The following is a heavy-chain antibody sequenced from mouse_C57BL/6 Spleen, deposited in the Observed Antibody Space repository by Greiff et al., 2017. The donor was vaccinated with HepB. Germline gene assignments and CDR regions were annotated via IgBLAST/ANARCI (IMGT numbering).Heavy chain of an antibody. CDR2: IYPGSGST. CDR1: GYTFTSYW. Sequence: QVQLQQPGAELVKPGASVKMSCKASGYTFTSYWITWVKQRPGQGLEWIGDIYPGSGSTNYNEKFKSKATLTVDTSSSTAYMQLSSLTSEDSAVYYCARKDYDCYYGYAMDYWGQGTSVTVSS. J-gene: IGHJ4*01. D-gene: IGHD2-3*01. V-gene: IGHV1-55*01. CDR3: ARKDYDCYYGYAMDY.